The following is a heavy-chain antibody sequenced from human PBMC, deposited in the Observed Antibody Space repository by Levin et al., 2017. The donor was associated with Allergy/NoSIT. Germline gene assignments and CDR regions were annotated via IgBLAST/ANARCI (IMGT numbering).Heavy chain of an antibody. J-gene: IGHJ6*04. D-gene: IGHD1-26*01. Sequence: SQTLSLTCAVYGGSFRGSYWSWIRQPPGKGLEWIGEINHSGSTNYNPSLKSRVTISVDTSKNQFSLKLSSVTAADTAVYYCAREDRSATLDVWGKGTTVTVSS. CDR1: GGSFRGSY. CDR3: AREDRSATLDV. CDR2: INHSGST. V-gene: IGHV4-34*01.